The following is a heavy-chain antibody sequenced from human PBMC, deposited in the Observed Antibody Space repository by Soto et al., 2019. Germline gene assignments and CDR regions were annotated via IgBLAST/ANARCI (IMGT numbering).Heavy chain of an antibody. J-gene: IGHJ6*02. V-gene: IGHV3-43*01. CDR1: GFTFDDYT. CDR2: ISWDGGST. CDR3: AKDRLPKGTIYYYYGMDV. Sequence: GGSLRLSCAASGFTFDDYTMHWVRQAPGKGLEWVSLISWDGGSTYYADSVKGRFTISRDNSKNSLYLQMNSLRTEDTALYYCAKDRLPKGTIYYYYGMDVWGQGTTVTVSS. D-gene: IGHD2-15*01.